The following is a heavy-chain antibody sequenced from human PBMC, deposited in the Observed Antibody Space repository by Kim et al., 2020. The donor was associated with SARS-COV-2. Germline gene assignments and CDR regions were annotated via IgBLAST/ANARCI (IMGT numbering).Heavy chain of an antibody. J-gene: IGHJ6*02. Sequence: SVKSRITLTPDTSKSQFSLQLNSVTPEDTAVYYCARVIAARPDAAYGMDVWGQGTTVTVSS. V-gene: IGHV6-1*01. CDR3: ARVIAARPDAAYGMDV. D-gene: IGHD6-6*01.